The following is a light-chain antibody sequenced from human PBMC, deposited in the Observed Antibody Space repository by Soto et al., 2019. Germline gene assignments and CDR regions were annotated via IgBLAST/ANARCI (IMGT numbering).Light chain of an antibody. CDR2: AAS. CDR3: QQSYSTPLT. J-gene: IGKJ4*01. Sequence: DLQMTQSPSSLSASVGDRVTITCRASQSMSIYLNWYQQKPGKAPNLLIYAASNLQSGVPSRFSGSGSGTDFTLTISSLQPEDFATYYCQQSYSTPLTFGGGTNVEIK. V-gene: IGKV1-39*01. CDR1: QSMSIY.